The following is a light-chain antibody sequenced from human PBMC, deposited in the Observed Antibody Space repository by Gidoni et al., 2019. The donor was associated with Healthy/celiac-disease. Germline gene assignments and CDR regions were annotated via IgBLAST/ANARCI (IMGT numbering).Light chain of an antibody. CDR2: GKN. CDR1: SLRSYY. J-gene: IGLJ2*01. Sequence: SSELTQDPAVSLALGQTVSITCQGDSLRSYYASWYQQKPGQAPVLVIYGKNNRPSGIPDRFYGSSSGNTASLTITGAQAEDEADYYCNSRDSSGNHVVFGGGTKLTVL. CDR3: NSRDSSGNHVV. V-gene: IGLV3-19*01.